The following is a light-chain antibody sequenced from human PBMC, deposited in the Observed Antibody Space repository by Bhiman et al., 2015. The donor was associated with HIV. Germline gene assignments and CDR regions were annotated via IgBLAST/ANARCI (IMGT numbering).Light chain of an antibody. CDR1: SSDVGTYNS. J-gene: IGLJ1*01. V-gene: IGLV2-14*03. Sequence: QSALTQPRSVSGSPGQSVTISCTGTSSDVGTYNSVSWYQQHPGKAPKLMIYDVSNRPSGVSNRFSGSKSGNTASLTISGLQAEDEADYYCSSLTSSLTYVFGTGTNVTVL. CDR3: SSLTSSLTYV. CDR2: DVS.